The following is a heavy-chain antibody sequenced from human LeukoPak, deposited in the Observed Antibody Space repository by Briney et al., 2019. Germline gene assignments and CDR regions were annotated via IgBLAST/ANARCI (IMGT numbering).Heavy chain of an antibody. D-gene: IGHD5-12*01. V-gene: IGHV3-49*04. Sequence: GGSLRLSCTASGFTFGDYAMSWVRQAPGKGLEWVGFIRSKAYGGTTEYAASVKGRFTISRDDSKSIAYLQMNSLKTEDTAVYYCTRAHSGYDLNSNSYGYYFDYWGQGTLVTVSS. CDR3: TRAHSGYDLNSNSYGYYFDY. J-gene: IGHJ4*02. CDR2: IRSKAYGGTT. CDR1: GFTFGDYA.